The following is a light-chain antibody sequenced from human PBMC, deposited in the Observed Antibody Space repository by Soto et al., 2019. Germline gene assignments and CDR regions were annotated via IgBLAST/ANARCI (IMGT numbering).Light chain of an antibody. CDR2: AAS. V-gene: IGKV1-27*01. CDR3: QQRSNWPPYT. CDR1: QGINNH. Sequence: DFQMTQSPSSLSASVGDRVTITCRASQGINNHLAWFQQKPGKVPKVLIYAASTLQSGVPSRFSGSGSGTDFTLTISSLEPEEFAVYYCQQRSNWPPYTFGQGTKLEIK. J-gene: IGKJ2*01.